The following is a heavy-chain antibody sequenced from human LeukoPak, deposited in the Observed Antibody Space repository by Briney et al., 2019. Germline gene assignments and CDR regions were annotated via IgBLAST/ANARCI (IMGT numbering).Heavy chain of an antibody. CDR3: ARLPYCSGGSCYYFDY. V-gene: IGHV4-59*08. Sequence: PSETLSLTCTVSGGSISSYYWSWIRQPPGKGLEWIGYIYYSGSTNYNPSLKSRVTISVDTSKNQFSLKLSSVTAADTAVYYCARLPYCSGGSCYYFDYWGQGTLVTVSS. CDR2: IYYSGST. CDR1: GGSISSYY. D-gene: IGHD2-15*01. J-gene: IGHJ4*02.